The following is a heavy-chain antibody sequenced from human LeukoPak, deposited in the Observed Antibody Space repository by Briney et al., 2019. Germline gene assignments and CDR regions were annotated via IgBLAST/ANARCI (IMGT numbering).Heavy chain of an antibody. D-gene: IGHD3-22*01. J-gene: IGHJ4*02. Sequence: GGSLRLSCAASGFTFSSHGMNWVRQAPGKGLEWVSRINHDGSSTNYADSVKGRFTISRDNAKNTLHLQMNSLRAEDTAVYYCVRDWGYDSRRYWQKYFDSWGQGTLVTVSS. V-gene: IGHV3-74*01. CDR1: GFTFSSHG. CDR3: VRDWGYDSRRYWQKYFDS. CDR2: INHDGSST.